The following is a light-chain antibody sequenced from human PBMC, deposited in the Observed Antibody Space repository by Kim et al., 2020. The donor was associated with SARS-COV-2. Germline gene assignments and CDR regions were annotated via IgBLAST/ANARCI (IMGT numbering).Light chain of an antibody. CDR3: QQYGTSPYT. Sequence: ILLTQSPGTLSLSLGERATLSCRASQTVNRNYLAWYQQKPGQAPRLLMYGASSRATGIPDRFSGSGSGTDFTLTISRLEPEDFAVYYCQQYGTSPYTLGQGTTVDIK. V-gene: IGKV3-20*01. CDR2: GAS. CDR1: QTVNRNY. J-gene: IGKJ2*01.